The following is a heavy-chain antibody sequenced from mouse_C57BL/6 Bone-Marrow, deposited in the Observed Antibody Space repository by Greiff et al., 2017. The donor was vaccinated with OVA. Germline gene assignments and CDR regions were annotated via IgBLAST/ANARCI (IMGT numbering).Heavy chain of an antibody. CDR2: ISYDGSN. J-gene: IGHJ1*03. CDR3: ARTITPGWYFDV. Sequence: VQLQQSGPGLVKPSQSLSLTCSVTGYSITSGYYWNWIRQFPGNKLEWMGYISYDGSNNYNPSLKNRISITRDTSKNQFFLKLNSVTTEDTATYYCARTITPGWYFDVWGTGTTVTVSS. D-gene: IGHD1-1*01. V-gene: IGHV3-6*01. CDR1: GYSITSGYY.